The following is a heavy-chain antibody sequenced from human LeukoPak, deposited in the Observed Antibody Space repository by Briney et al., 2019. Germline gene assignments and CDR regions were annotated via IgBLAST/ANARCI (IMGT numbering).Heavy chain of an antibody. Sequence: GGSLRLSCAASGFTFSSYSMNWVRQAPGKGLEWVSSISSSSSYIYYADSMKGRFTISRDNAKNSLYLQMNSLRAEDTAVYYCARAAAGNFDYWGQGTLVTVSS. J-gene: IGHJ4*02. V-gene: IGHV3-21*01. CDR1: GFTFSSYS. CDR2: ISSSSSYI. CDR3: ARAAAGNFDY. D-gene: IGHD6-13*01.